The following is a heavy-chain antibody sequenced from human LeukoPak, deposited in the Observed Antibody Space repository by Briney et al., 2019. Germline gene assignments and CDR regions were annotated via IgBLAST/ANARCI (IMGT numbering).Heavy chain of an antibody. CDR2: ISYDGSNK. Sequence: GGSLRLSCAASGFTFSDYYMSWIRQAPGKGLEWVAVISYDGSNKYYADSVKGRFTISRDNSKNTLYLQMNSLRAEDTAVYYCAPRNVRGFDYWGQGTLVTVSS. D-gene: IGHD3-10*02. J-gene: IGHJ4*02. CDR1: GFTFSDYY. CDR3: APRNVRGFDY. V-gene: IGHV3-30-3*01.